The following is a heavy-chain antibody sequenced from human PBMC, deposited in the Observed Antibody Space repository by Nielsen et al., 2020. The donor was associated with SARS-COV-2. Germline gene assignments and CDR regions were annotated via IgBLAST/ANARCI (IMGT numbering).Heavy chain of an antibody. D-gene: IGHD4-23*01. CDR1: GFTFSSYA. CDR2: ISYDGSNK. Sequence: GGSLRLSCAASGFTFSSYAMHWVRQAPGKGLEWVAVISYDGSNKYYADSVKGRFTISRDNSKNTLYLQMNSLRAEDTAVYYCARAEYDYGGNSVGYWGQGTLVTVSS. V-gene: IGHV3-30-3*01. CDR3: ARAEYDYGGNSVGY. J-gene: IGHJ4*02.